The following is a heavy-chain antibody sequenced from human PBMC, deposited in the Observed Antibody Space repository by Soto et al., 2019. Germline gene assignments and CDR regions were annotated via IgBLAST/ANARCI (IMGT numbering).Heavy chain of an antibody. CDR1: GGSVSSGSYY. Sequence: QVQLQESGPGLVKPSETLSLTCTVSGGSVSSGSYYWSWIRQPPGKSLEWIGFIDYSGSTNYNPSPQSRVTVSIDTSKHQFSLRLTSVTAADTAVYYCARDRSFGSGSYSDYWGQGTLVTVSS. J-gene: IGHJ4*02. CDR2: IDYSGST. CDR3: ARDRSFGSGSYSDY. V-gene: IGHV4-61*01. D-gene: IGHD3-10*01.